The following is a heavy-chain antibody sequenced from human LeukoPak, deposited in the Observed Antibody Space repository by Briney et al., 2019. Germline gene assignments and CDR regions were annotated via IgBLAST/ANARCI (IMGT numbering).Heavy chain of an antibody. Sequence: SETLSLTCAVYGGSFSGYYWSWIRQPPGKGLEWIGEINHSGSTNYNPSLKSRVTISVDTSKNQFSLKLSSVTAADTAVYYCARGGTYCYGSGSPRVDVWGKGTTVTVSS. J-gene: IGHJ6*04. CDR3: ARGGTYCYGSGSPRVDV. CDR1: GGSFSGYY. V-gene: IGHV4-34*01. D-gene: IGHD3-10*01. CDR2: INHSGST.